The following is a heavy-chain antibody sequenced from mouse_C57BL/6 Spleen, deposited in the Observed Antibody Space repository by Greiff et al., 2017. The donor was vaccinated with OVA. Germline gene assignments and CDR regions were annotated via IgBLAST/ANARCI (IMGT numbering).Heavy chain of an antibody. V-gene: IGHV14-2*01. CDR2: IDPEDGET. D-gene: IGHD2-4*01. Sequence: DVQLQESGAELVKPGASVKLSCTASGFHIKDYYMHWVKQRTEQGLEWIGRIDPEDGETKYAPKFQGKATITADTSSNTAYLQLSSLTSEDTAVYYCALHYHYVVYFDYWGQGTTLTVSS. CDR1: GFHIKDYY. CDR3: ALHYHYVVYFDY. J-gene: IGHJ2*01.